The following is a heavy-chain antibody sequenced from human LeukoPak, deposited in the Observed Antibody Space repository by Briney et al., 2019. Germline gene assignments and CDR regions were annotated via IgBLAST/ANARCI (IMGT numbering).Heavy chain of an antibody. CDR3: AREGLMGNWFDP. Sequence: SETLSLTCTVSGDSIGSYYWTWIRQPAGKGLEWIGRIYSNGSTNYNPSLKSRVTMSVDTSKNQFSLKLSSVTAADTAVYYCAREGLMGNWFDPWGQGTLVTVSS. J-gene: IGHJ5*02. D-gene: IGHD2-8*01. CDR2: IYSNGST. CDR1: GDSIGSYY. V-gene: IGHV4-4*07.